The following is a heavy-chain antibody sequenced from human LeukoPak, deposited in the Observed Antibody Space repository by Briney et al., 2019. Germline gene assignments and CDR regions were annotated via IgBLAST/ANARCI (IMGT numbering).Heavy chain of an antibody. CDR3: ARGDGSGFPFDP. J-gene: IGHJ5*02. CDR2: INHSGST. CDR1: GGSFSGYY. V-gene: IGHV4-34*01. D-gene: IGHD3-10*01. Sequence: MASETLSLTCAVYGGSFSGYYWSWIRQPPGKGLEWIGEINHSGSTNYNPSLKSRVTISLDTSKNQFSVKLSSVTAADTAVYYCARGDGSGFPFDPWGQGTLVTVSS.